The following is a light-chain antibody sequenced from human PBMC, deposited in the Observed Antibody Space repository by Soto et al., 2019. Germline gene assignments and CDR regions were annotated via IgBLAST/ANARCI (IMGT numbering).Light chain of an antibody. CDR1: QSINSE. CDR2: GAS. V-gene: IGKV3-15*01. Sequence: EIVMQQSPATLSLPRGERAAISCRASQSINSELAWYQQKPGQPPRLLIYGASTRATGVPARFTGSESGSEFTLTISGLQAEDFSGYYCQQGHNWPLTFGQGTRLEL. J-gene: IGKJ2*01. CDR3: QQGHNWPLT.